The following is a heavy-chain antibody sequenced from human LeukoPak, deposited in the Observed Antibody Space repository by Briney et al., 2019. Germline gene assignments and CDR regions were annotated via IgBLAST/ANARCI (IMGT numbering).Heavy chain of an antibody. J-gene: IGHJ4*02. CDR2: ISYDGSNK. CDR3: ARGVLTGIDYFDY. CDR1: GFTFSSYA. D-gene: IGHD1-20*01. V-gene: IGHV3-30-3*01. Sequence: PGRSLRLSCAASGFTFSSYAMHWVRQAPGKGLEWVAVISYDGSNKYYADSVKGRFTISRDNSKNTLYLQMNSLRAEDTAVYYCARGVLTGIDYFDYWGQGTLVTVSS.